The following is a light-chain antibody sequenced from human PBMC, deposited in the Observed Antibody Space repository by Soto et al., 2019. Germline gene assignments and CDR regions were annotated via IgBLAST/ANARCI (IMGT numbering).Light chain of an antibody. CDR2: GAS. CDR3: QQYGSSPRT. V-gene: IGKV3-15*01. J-gene: IGKJ1*01. CDR1: QSVATN. Sequence: EIVMTQSPATLSVSPGERATLSCRASQSVATNLAWYQQKPGQPPRLLIYGASTRATGIPARFSGSGSGTDFTLTISRLEPEDFEVYYCQQYGSSPRTFGQGTKVDIK.